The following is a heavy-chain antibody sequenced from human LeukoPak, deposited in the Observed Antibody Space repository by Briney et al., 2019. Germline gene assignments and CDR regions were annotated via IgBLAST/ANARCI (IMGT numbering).Heavy chain of an antibody. CDR1: GGTFSSYA. Sequence: SVEVSCKASGGTFSSYAISWVRQAPGQGLEWMGRIIPILGIANYAQKFQGRVTITADKSTSTAYMELSSLRSEDTAVYYCARETSGAVAGLDYWGQGTLVTVSS. V-gene: IGHV1-69*04. CDR2: IIPILGIA. CDR3: ARETSGAVAGLDY. D-gene: IGHD6-19*01. J-gene: IGHJ4*02.